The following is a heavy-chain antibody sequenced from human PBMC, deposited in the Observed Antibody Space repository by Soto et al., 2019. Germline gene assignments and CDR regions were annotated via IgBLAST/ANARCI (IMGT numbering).Heavy chain of an antibody. CDR3: AKMAGPHPYYYYYYMDV. V-gene: IGHV3-23*01. Sequence: GGSLRLSCAASGFTFSSYAMSWVRQAPGKGLEWVSAISGSGGSTYYADSVKGRFTISRDNSKNTLYLQMNSLRAEDAAVYYCAKMAGPHPYYYYYYMDVWGQGTTVTVSS. CDR1: GFTFSSYA. CDR2: ISGSGGST. J-gene: IGHJ6*03.